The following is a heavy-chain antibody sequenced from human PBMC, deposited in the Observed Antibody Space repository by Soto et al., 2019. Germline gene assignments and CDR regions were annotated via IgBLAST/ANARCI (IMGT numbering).Heavy chain of an antibody. Sequence: GGSLRLSCAASGFTFSSYAMSWVRQAPGKGLEWVSAISGSGGSTYYADSVKGRFTISRDNSKNTLYLQMNSLRAEDTAVYCGAKGGGGSGSYYAFDIWGQGTMVTVSS. D-gene: IGHD3-10*01. CDR1: GFTFSSYA. V-gene: IGHV3-23*01. J-gene: IGHJ3*02. CDR3: AKGGGGSGSYYAFDI. CDR2: ISGSGGST.